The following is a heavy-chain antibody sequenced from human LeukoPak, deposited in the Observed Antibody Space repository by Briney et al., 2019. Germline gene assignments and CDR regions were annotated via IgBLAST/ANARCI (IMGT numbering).Heavy chain of an antibody. D-gene: IGHD3-22*01. J-gene: IGHJ5*02. Sequence: SETLSLTCAVYGGSFSGYYWSWIRQPPGKGLEWIGEINHSGSTNYNPFLKSRVTISVDTSKNQFSLKLSSVTAADTAVYYCARGYYYDSSGYYYRGGVWFDPWGQGTLVTVSS. CDR3: ARGYYYDSSGYYYRGGVWFDP. V-gene: IGHV4-34*01. CDR2: INHSGST. CDR1: GGSFSGYY.